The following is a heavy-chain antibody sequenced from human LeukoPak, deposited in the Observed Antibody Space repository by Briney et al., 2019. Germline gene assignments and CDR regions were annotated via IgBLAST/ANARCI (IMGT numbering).Heavy chain of an antibody. CDR2: IKQDGSDT. J-gene: IGHJ4*02. CDR1: AITFTKSW. D-gene: IGHD5/OR15-5a*01. Sequence: GGSLRLSCTASAITFTKSWMSWVRQAPGKGLEWVANIKQDGSDTKYVDSVKGRFTISRDNAKNSLFLQMNSLRGEDTAIYYCARHLAGDSLYRHFDYWGQGTLVTVSS. CDR3: ARHLAGDSLYRHFDY. V-gene: IGHV3-7*04.